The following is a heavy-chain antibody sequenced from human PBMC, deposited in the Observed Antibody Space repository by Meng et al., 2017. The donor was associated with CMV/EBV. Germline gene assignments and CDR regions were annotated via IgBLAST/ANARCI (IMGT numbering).Heavy chain of an antibody. J-gene: IGHJ6*02. D-gene: IGHD6-25*01. CDR2: IYYSGST. CDR1: XGSISSSSYY. Sequence: QLQLQESGPGLVKPSXXXXXXCXVQXGSISSSSYYWGWIRQPPGKGLEWIGSIYYSGSTYYNPSLKSRVTISVDTSKNQFSLKLSSVTAADTAVYYCARDRGVSGHLYYGMDVWGQGTTVTVSS. CDR3: ARDRGVSGHLYYGMDV. V-gene: IGHV4-39*07.